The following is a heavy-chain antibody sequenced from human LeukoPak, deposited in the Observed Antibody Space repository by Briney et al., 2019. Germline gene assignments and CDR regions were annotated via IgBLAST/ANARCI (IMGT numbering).Heavy chain of an antibody. CDR2: ISHDGSNK. Sequence: GGSLRLSCAASGFTFSSYGMHWVRQAPGKGLEWVAVISHDGSNKYYADSVKGRFTISRDNSKNTLYLQMNSLRAEDTAVYYCAKDDYDILTGYSSFDYWGQGTLVTVSS. J-gene: IGHJ4*02. CDR3: AKDDYDILTGYSSFDY. V-gene: IGHV3-30*18. D-gene: IGHD3-9*01. CDR1: GFTFSSYG.